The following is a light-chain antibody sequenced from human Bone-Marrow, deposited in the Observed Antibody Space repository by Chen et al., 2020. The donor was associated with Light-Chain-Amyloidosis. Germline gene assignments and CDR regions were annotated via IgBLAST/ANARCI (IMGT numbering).Light chain of an antibody. CDR3: QVCDRSSDRPV. J-gene: IGLJ3*02. CDR1: NIGSTS. Sequence: SYVLTQPYSVSVAPGQTATIACGGNNIGSTSVHWYQQTPGQAPLLVGYDDSDRPSGIPERLSGSNSGNTATLTISRVEAGDEAGYYCQVCDRSSDRPVFGGGTKLTVL. V-gene: IGLV3-21*02. CDR2: DDS.